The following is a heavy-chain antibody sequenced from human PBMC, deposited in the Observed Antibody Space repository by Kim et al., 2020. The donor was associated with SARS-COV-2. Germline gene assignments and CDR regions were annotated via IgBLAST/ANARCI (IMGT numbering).Heavy chain of an antibody. CDR3: ARGLGYCSSTSC. CDR1: GFTFSSYG. Sequence: GGSLRLSCAASGFTFSSYGMHWVRQAPGKGLEWVAVIWYDGSNKYYADSVKGRFTISRDNSKNTLYLQMNSLRAEDTAVYYCARGLGYCSSTSCWGQGTLVTVSS. D-gene: IGHD2-2*01. CDR2: IWYDGSNK. V-gene: IGHV3-33*01. J-gene: IGHJ4*02.